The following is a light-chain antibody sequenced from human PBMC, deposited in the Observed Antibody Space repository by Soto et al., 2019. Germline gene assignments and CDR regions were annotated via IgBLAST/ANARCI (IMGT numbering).Light chain of an antibody. Sequence: EIQMTQSASSLSASVGDRVTLTSRASQGIRNDLGWYQQRPGKAPKRLIYAASTLQPGVPSRFSGSGSGTEFTLTISSLQPDDFATYYCQQYNSPWTFGQGTKVDIK. CDR1: QGIRND. CDR2: AAS. J-gene: IGKJ1*01. CDR3: QQYNSPWT. V-gene: IGKV1-17*01.